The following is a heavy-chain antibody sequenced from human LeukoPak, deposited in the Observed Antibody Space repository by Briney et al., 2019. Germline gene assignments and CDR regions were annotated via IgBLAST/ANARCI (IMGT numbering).Heavy chain of an antibody. J-gene: IGHJ6*02. CDR3: ARDNPVLRYFDWLTDYYYYGLDV. CDR2: IIPILGIA. V-gene: IGHV1-69*04. CDR1: GGTFSSYA. D-gene: IGHD3-9*01. Sequence: SVKVSCKASGGTFSSYAISWVRQAPGQGLEWMGRIIPILGIANYAQKFQGRVTITADKSTSTAYMELSSLRSDDPAVYHCARDNPVLRYFDWLTDYYYYGLDVWGQGTTATVS.